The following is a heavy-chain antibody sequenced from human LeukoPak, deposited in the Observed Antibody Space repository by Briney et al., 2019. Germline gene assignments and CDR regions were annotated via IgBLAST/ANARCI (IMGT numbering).Heavy chain of an antibody. V-gene: IGHV1-46*01. J-gene: IGHJ5*02. CDR2: INPSGGST. CDR1: GYTFTSYY. CDR3: ARAPYCSSTSCPIHNWFDP. D-gene: IGHD2-2*01. Sequence: ASVKVSCKASGYTFTSYYMHWVRQAPGQGLEWMGIINPSGGSTSYAQKFQGRVTMTRDTSTSTVYMELSSLRSDDTAVYYCARAPYCSSTSCPIHNWFDPWGQGTLVTVSS.